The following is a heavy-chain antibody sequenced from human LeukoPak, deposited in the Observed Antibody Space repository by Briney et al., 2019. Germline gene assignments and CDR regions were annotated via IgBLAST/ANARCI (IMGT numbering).Heavy chain of an antibody. CDR2: INPNSGGT. V-gene: IGHV1-2*02. D-gene: IGHD3-10*01. CDR1: GYTFTGYY. Sequence: GASVKVSCTASGYTFTGYYMHWVRQAPGQGLEWMGWINPNSGGTNYAQKFQGRVTMTRDTSISTAYMELSRLRSDDTAVYYCARDPRAMVRGAQDYWGQGTLVTVSS. J-gene: IGHJ4*02. CDR3: ARDPRAMVRGAQDY.